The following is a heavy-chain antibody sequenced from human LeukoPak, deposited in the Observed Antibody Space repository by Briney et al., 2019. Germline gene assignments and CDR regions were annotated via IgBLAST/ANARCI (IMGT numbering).Heavy chain of an antibody. Sequence: GGSLILSCAASGFTFSSYAMHWVRQAPGKGLEWVAVISYDGSTKYYADSVKGRFTISRDNSKNTLYLQMNSLRADDTAVYYCARDRGSDLNWFDPWGQGTLVTVSS. CDR2: ISYDGSTK. CDR3: ARDRGSDLNWFDP. CDR1: GFTFSSYA. J-gene: IGHJ5*02. D-gene: IGHD6-19*01. V-gene: IGHV3-30-3*01.